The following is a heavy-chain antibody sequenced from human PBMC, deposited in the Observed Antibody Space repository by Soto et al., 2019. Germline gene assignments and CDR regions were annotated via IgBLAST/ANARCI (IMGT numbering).Heavy chain of an antibody. J-gene: IGHJ4*02. CDR1: GFIFNTYG. CDR2: IWYDGSNK. Sequence: QVQLVESGGGVVQPGRSLRLSCAASGFIFNTYGMHWVRQAPGKGLEWVVVIWYDGSNKDYADSVKGRFTVSRDNAKNTLYLQMNRLRAEDTAVYYCAREGKTMDSSYDYWGQGTLVTVSS. V-gene: IGHV3-33*01. CDR3: AREGKTMDSSYDY. D-gene: IGHD2-2*03.